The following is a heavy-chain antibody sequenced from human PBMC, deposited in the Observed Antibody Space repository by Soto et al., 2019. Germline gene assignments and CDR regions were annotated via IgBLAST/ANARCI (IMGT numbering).Heavy chain of an antibody. CDR2: IYYSGST. D-gene: IGHD3-22*01. V-gene: IGHV4-31*03. Sequence: SETLSLTCTVSGGSISSGGYYWSWIRQHPGKGLEWIGYIYYSGSTYYNPSLKSRVTISVDTSKNQFSLKLSSVTAADTAVYYCARVVGITMIVGDNWFDPWGQGTLVTVSS. CDR1: GGSISSGGYY. J-gene: IGHJ5*02. CDR3: ARVVGITMIVGDNWFDP.